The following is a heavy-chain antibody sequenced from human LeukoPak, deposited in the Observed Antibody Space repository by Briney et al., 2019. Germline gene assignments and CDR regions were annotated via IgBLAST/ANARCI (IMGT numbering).Heavy chain of an antibody. J-gene: IGHJ4*02. CDR2: ISGSGGST. Sequence: GGSLRLSCAASGFTFSSYAMSWVRQAPGKGLEWVSAISGSGGSTYYADSVKGRFTISRDNSKTTLYLQMNRLRAEDTAVYYCAKDMGYSSSWYSFDYWGQGTLVTVSS. CDR3: AKDMGYSSSWYSFDY. CDR1: GFTFSSYA. D-gene: IGHD6-13*01. V-gene: IGHV3-23*01.